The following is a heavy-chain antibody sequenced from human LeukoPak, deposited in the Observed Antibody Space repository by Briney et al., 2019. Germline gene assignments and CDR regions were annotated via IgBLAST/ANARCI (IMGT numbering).Heavy chain of an antibody. D-gene: IGHD6-6*01. CDR3: ARDPQRFSSSTPGDY. CDR2: INPNSGGT. V-gene: IGHV1-2*02. Sequence: EASVKVSCKASGYTFTAYYIHWVRQAPGQGLEWMGWINPNSGGTNYAQNFQGRVTMTRDTSISTAYVELSGLRPDDTAIYYCARDPQRFSSSTPGDYWGQGTLVTVSS. CDR1: GYTFTAYY. J-gene: IGHJ4*02.